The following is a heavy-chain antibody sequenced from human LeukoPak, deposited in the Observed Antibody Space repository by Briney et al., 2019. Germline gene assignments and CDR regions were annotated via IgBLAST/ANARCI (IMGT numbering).Heavy chain of an antibody. D-gene: IGHD5-24*01. Sequence: SETLSLTCTVSGGSISSYYWSWIRQPPGKGLEWIGYIYYSGSTNYNPSLKSRVTISVDTSKNQFSLKLSSVTAADTAVYYCARGMGDGYKYPNCWGQGTLVTVSS. V-gene: IGHV4-59*01. CDR2: IYYSGST. CDR1: GGSISSYY. CDR3: ARGMGDGYKYPNC. J-gene: IGHJ4*02.